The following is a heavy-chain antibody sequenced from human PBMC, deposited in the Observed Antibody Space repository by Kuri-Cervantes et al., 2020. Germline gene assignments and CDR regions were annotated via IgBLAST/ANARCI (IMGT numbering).Heavy chain of an antibody. Sequence: KVSCKGSGYSFTSFWIGWVRQMPGKGLEWMGIIYPDDSDTRYSPSFQGQVTISVDTSTSTAYLQWSSLKASDTAMYYCARDSRGVATINHWGQGTLVTDSS. CDR2: IYPDDSDT. V-gene: IGHV5-51*01. CDR1: GYSFTSFW. CDR3: ARDSRGVATINH. D-gene: IGHD5-24*01. J-gene: IGHJ4*02.